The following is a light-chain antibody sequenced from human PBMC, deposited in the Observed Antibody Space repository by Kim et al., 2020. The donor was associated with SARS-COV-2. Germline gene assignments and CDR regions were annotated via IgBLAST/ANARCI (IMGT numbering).Light chain of an antibody. Sequence: GPSITISCTGTSSDVGGYNYVSWYQQHPGKAPKLMIYDVSNRPSGVSNRFSGSKSGNTASLTISGLQAEDEADYYCSSYRSSSPYVFGTGTKVTVL. J-gene: IGLJ1*01. V-gene: IGLV2-14*03. CDR2: DVS. CDR1: SSDVGGYNY. CDR3: SSYRSSSPYV.